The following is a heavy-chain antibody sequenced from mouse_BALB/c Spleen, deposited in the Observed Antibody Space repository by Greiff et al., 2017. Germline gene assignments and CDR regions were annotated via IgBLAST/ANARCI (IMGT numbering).Heavy chain of an antibody. Sequence: QVQLQQSGAELVKPGASVKLSCKASGYTFTSYYMYWVKQRPGQGLEWIGEINPSNGGTNFNEKFKSKATLTVDKSSSTAYMQLSSLTSEDSAVYYCTRSPYYYGSPYAMDYWGQGTSVTVSS. J-gene: IGHJ4*01. CDR2: INPSNGGT. CDR1: GYTFTSYY. CDR3: TRSPYYYGSPYAMDY. D-gene: IGHD1-1*01. V-gene: IGHV1S81*02.